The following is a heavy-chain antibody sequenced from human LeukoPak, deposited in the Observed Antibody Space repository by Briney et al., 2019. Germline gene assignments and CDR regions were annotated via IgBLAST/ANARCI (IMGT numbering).Heavy chain of an antibody. D-gene: IGHD3-10*01. CDR2: VYYSGST. CDR3: ARDQSGFGEWTSYYYYMDV. J-gene: IGHJ6*03. CDR1: GGSISSSSYY. Sequence: SETLSLNCTVSGGSISSSSYYWGWIRQSPGKGLEWIGSVYYSGSTYYNPSLKSRVTMSVDTSKNQFSLKLSSVTAADTAVYYCARDQSGFGEWTSYYYYMDVWGKGTTVTISS. V-gene: IGHV4-39*07.